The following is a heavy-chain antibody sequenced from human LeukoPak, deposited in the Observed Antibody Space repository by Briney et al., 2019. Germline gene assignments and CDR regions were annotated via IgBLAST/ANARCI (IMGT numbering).Heavy chain of an antibody. D-gene: IGHD5-18*01. Sequence: GGSLRLSCAASGFTFDDFAMHWVRQAPGKGLEWVSLISGDGGSTYYADSVKGRFTISRDNSKNSLYLQMNGLRTEDTALYFCAKPGGGVTYYYYGLEVWGQGTSVTVSS. V-gene: IGHV3-43*02. J-gene: IGHJ6*02. CDR1: GFTFDDFA. CDR2: ISGDGGST. CDR3: AKPGGGVTYYYYGLEV.